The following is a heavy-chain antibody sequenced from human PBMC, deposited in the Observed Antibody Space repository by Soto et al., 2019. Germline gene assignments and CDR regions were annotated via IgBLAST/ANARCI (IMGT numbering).Heavy chain of an antibody. V-gene: IGHV4-61*01. CDR1: GGSVSDKTYY. CDR3: ARTTAVPNTLRSRYFFDY. D-gene: IGHD4-17*01. CDR2: VYYSGTT. Sequence: SETVSLTCSVSGGSVSDKTYYWSWIRQPPGKRLEWIGYVYYSGTTNYNPSLKSRVTISVDLSKNRFSLRLSSVTTADTALYYCARTTAVPNTLRSRYFFDYWGQGTLVSVSS. J-gene: IGHJ4*02.